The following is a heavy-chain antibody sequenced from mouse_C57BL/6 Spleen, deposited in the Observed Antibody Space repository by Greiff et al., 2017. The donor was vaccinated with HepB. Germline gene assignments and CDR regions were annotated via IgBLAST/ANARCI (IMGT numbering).Heavy chain of an antibody. J-gene: IGHJ2*01. CDR1: GFTFSSYA. Sequence: EVQRVESGGGLVKPGGSLKLSCAASGFTFSSYAMSWVRQTPEKRLEWVATISDGGSYTYYPDNVKGRFTISRDNAKNNLYLQMSHLKSEDTAMYYCARGPYYGLDYWGQGTTLTVSS. D-gene: IGHD1-1*01. CDR2: ISDGGSYT. V-gene: IGHV5-4*01. CDR3: ARGPYYGLDY.